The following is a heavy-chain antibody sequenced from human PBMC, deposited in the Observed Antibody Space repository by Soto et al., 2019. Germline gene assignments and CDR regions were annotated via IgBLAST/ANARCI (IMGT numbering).Heavy chain of an antibody. CDR1: GYTFTGYY. J-gene: IGHJ4*02. Sequence: GASVKVSCKASGYTFTGYYMHWVRQAPGQGLEWMGWINPNSGGTNYAQKFQGWVTMTRDTSISTAYMELSRLRSDDTAVYYCARDMDLAVDGTSSVGFDYWGQGTLVTVSS. V-gene: IGHV1-2*04. CDR2: INPNSGGT. CDR3: ARDMDLAVDGTSSVGFDY. D-gene: IGHD6-19*01.